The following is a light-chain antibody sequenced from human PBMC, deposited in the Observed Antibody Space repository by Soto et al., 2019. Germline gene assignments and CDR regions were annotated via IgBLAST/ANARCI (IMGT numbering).Light chain of an antibody. Sequence: DIQLTQSPSFLSASVGDRVTITCRASQGLSSDLALYQQKPGKAPKLLIYAASTLQSGVPSRFSGSGSGTEFTLTLSSLQPEDFATSYCQQLNSYPITFGQGTRLEIK. V-gene: IGKV1-9*01. J-gene: IGKJ5*01. CDR1: QGLSSD. CDR3: QQLNSYPIT. CDR2: AAS.